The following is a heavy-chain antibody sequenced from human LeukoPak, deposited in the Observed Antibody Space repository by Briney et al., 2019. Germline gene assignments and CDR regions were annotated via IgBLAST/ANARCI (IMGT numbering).Heavy chain of an antibody. V-gene: IGHV4-34*01. D-gene: IGHD6-6*01. CDR2: IKHSGNT. CDR1: GGSLSGHY. J-gene: IGHJ4*02. Sequence: SETLSLTCGVYGGSLSGHYWSWIRQPLGKGLEWIGEIKHSGNTNYNPSLKSRVTISVDTSKNQFSLKLSSVTAADTAVYYCAREYRTSSTSFDYWGQGTLVTVSS. CDR3: AREYRTSSTSFDY.